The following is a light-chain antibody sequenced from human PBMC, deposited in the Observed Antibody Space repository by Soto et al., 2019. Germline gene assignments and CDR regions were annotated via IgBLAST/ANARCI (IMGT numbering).Light chain of an antibody. Sequence: DIQMTHSPSSLSASVGDRVTITCRASQSISSYLNWYQQKPGKAPKLLIYAASSLQSGVPSRFSGSGSGTDFTLTISSLQPEDFATYYCQHSWTFGQGTKVDIK. CDR2: AAS. V-gene: IGKV1-39*01. J-gene: IGKJ1*01. CDR1: QSISSY. CDR3: QHSWT.